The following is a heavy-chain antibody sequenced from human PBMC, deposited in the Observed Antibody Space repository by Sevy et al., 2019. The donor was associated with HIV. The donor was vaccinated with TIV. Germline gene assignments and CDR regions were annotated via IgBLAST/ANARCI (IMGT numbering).Heavy chain of an antibody. D-gene: IGHD3-22*01. CDR2: IYSGGST. J-gene: IGHJ4*02. Sequence: LSLTCAASGFTVSSNYMSWVRQAPGKGLEWVSVIYSGGSTYYADSVKGRFTISRDNSKNTLYLQMNSLRAEDTAVYYCARERHSSGYYGYFHYWGQGTLVTVSS. V-gene: IGHV3-53*01. CDR1: GFTVSSNY. CDR3: ARERHSSGYYGYFHY.